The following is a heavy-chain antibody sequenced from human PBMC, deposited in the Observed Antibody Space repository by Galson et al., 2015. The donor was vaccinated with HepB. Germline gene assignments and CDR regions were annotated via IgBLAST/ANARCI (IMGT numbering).Heavy chain of an antibody. Sequence: SLRLSCAASGFTFSSYSMSWVRQAPGKGLEWVSGINGGGATTYYADSVKGRFTISRDNSKNTLYLQMNSLRADDTAVYYCAINPSTLLTPDDYWGQGTLVTVSS. D-gene: IGHD3-10*01. CDR2: INGGGATT. CDR1: GFTFSSYS. J-gene: IGHJ4*02. V-gene: IGHV3-23*01. CDR3: AINPSTLLTPDDY.